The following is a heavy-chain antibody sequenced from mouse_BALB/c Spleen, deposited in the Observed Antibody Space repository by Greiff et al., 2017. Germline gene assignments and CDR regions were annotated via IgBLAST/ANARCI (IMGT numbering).Heavy chain of an antibody. CDR2: ISSGGST. Sequence: EVHLVESGGGLVKPGGSLKLSCAASGFTFSSYAMSWVRQTPEKRLEWVASISSGGSTYYPDSVKGRFTISRDNARNILYLQMSSLRSEDTAMDYCARGGEGGSWFAYWGQGTLVTVSA. J-gene: IGHJ3*01. V-gene: IGHV5-6-5*01. CDR1: GFTFSSYA. CDR3: ARGGEGGSWFAY.